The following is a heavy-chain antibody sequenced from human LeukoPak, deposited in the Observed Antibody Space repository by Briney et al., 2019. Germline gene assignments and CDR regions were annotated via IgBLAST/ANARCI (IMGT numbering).Heavy chain of an antibody. CDR3: ARHVSIWLGELSLRPNWFDP. Sequence: PSETLPLTCTVSGVSISSSSYYWGWIRQPPGKGLEWIGSIYYSRSTYYNPSLKSRVTISVDTSKNQFSLKLSSVTAADTAVYYCARHVSIWLGELSLRPNWFDPWGQGTLVTVSS. V-gene: IGHV4-39*01. D-gene: IGHD3-10*01. J-gene: IGHJ5*02. CDR1: GVSISSSSYY. CDR2: IYYSRST.